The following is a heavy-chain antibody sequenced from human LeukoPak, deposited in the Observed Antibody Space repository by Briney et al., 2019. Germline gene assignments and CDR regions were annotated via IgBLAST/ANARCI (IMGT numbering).Heavy chain of an antibody. CDR3: AREGTTTDALDI. CDR1: GYTFTSYY. J-gene: IGHJ3*02. CDR2: INPSGGST. D-gene: IGHD1-26*01. Sequence: ASVKVSCKASGYTFTSYYMHWVRQAPGQGREWMGIINPSGGSTSYAQKFQGRVTMTRDTSTSTVYMELSSLRSEDTAVYYCAREGTTTDALDIWGQGTMVTFSS. V-gene: IGHV1-46*01.